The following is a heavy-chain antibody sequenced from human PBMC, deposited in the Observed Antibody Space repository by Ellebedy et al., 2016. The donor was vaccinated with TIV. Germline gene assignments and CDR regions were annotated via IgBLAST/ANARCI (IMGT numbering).Heavy chain of an antibody. J-gene: IGHJ4*02. CDR3: ARLYGPWASFDY. D-gene: IGHD3-16*02. V-gene: IGHV1-2*02. CDR2: INPNSGDT. Sequence: ASVKVSCXASGYTFTGYYMHWVRQAPGQGLEWMGWINPNSGDTNYAQKFQGRVTMTGDTSISTAYMELSRLRSDDTAVYYCARLYGPWASFDYWGQGTLVTVSS. CDR1: GYTFTGYY.